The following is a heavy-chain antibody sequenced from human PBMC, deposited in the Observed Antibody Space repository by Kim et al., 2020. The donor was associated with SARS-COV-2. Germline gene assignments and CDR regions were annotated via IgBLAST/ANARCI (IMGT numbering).Heavy chain of an antibody. J-gene: IGHJ4*02. Sequence: NPSNKALVTTTVDTSKNQFSLKVSSVTAADTAVYYCARGQQQLVRFFDYWGQGTLVTVSS. D-gene: IGHD6-13*01. CDR3: ARGQQQLVRFFDY. V-gene: IGHV4-34*01.